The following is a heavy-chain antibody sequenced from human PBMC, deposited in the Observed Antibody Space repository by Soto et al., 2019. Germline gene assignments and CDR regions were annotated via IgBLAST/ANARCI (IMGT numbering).Heavy chain of an antibody. CDR1: GFTFSSYS. Sequence: GGSLRLSCAASGFTFSSYSMNWVRQAPGKGLEWVSYISSGSSTIYYADSVKGRFTISRDNAKNSLYLQMNSLRAEDTAVYYCAGSPSYYANFDYWGQGTLVTVSS. D-gene: IGHD3-22*01. CDR3: AGSPSYYANFDY. CDR2: ISSGSSTI. V-gene: IGHV3-48*01. J-gene: IGHJ4*02.